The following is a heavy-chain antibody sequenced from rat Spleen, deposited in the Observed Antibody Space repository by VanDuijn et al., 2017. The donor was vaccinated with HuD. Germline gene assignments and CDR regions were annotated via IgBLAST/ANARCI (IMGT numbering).Heavy chain of an antibody. CDR1: GFNFSSYY. V-gene: IGHV5-29*01. CDR2: ISYDGSST. CDR3: ARDNNYYFDY. Sequence: EVQLVESGGGLVQPGRSMRLSCAASGFNFSSYYMAWVRQAPTKGLEWVATISYDGSSTYYRDSVKGRFTISRDNAKSTLYLQMDSLRSEDTATYYCARDNNYYFDYWGQGVMVTVSS. D-gene: IGHD1-10*01. J-gene: IGHJ2*01.